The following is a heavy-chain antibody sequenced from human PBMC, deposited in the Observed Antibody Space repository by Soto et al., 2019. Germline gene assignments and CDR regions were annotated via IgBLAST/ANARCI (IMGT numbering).Heavy chain of an antibody. CDR3: ARVPTGSYDWV. CDR1: GFTFSTHW. D-gene: IGHD2-15*01. CDR2: INSDGSTT. J-gene: IGHJ4*02. Sequence: EVQLLESGGGLIQPGGSLRLSCAASGFTFSTHWMHWVRQGAGKGLVWVSRINSDGSTTNYVDSVKGRFTISRDNAKNTVYLQMNSLRAEDTAVYYCARVPTGSYDWVWGQGTLVTVSS. V-gene: IGHV3-74*01.